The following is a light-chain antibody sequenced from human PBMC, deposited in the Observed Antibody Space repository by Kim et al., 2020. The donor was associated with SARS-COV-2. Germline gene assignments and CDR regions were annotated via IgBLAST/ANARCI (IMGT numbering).Light chain of an antibody. CDR1: SGHNNYI. Sequence: SVKLTCTLNSGHNNYIIAWHQQQPGKAPRYLMKLEGSGSYNTGTGVPVRFSGSSSGPDRYLTISNLQSEDEADYYCETWDSNTRVFGGGTQLTVL. CDR2: LEGSGSY. V-gene: IGLV4-60*03. CDR3: ETWDSNTRV. J-gene: IGLJ3*02.